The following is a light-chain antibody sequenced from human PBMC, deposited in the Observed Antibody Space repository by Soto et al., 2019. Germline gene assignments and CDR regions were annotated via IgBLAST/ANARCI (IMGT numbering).Light chain of an antibody. CDR1: QSVSSY. Sequence: EIVLTQSPATLSLSPGEIATLSCRASQSVSSYLAWYQQKPGQPPRLLIYDASNRATGIPARFSGSGSGTDFTLTISSLEPEDFAVYYCQQRGNWPPSFGGGTKVDIK. J-gene: IGKJ4*01. CDR2: DAS. V-gene: IGKV3-11*01. CDR3: QQRGNWPPS.